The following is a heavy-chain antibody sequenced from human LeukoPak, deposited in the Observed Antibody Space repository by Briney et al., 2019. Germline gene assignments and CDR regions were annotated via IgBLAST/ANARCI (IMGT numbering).Heavy chain of an antibody. D-gene: IGHD4-23*01. CDR1: GGSISSYY. Sequence: PSEALSLTCTVSGGSISSYYWSWVRQPPGKGLEWIGDIYYSGSTNYNPSLKSRVTISVDTSKNQFSLKLSSVTAADTAVYYCARVWVTEDAFDIWGQGTMVTVSS. V-gene: IGHV4-59*01. CDR2: IYYSGST. CDR3: ARVWVTEDAFDI. J-gene: IGHJ3*02.